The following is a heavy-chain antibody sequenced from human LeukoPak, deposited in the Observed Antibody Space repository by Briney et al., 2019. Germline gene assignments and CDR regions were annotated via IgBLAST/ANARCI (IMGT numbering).Heavy chain of an antibody. CDR2: INPNSGNT. Sequence: ASVKVSCKASGYTFTGYYMHWVRQAPGQGLEWMGWINPNSGNTGHAQKFQGRVTMTRNTSISTAYMELSSLRSEDTAVYYCARATPPQYSSSWYGWFDPWGQGTLVTVSS. D-gene: IGHD6-13*01. CDR3: ARATPPQYSSSWYGWFDP. J-gene: IGHJ5*02. CDR1: GYTFTGYY. V-gene: IGHV1-8*02.